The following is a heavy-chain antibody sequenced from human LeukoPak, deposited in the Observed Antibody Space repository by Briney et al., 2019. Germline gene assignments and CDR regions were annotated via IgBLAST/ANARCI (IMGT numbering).Heavy chain of an antibody. CDR1: GGSFSGYY. CDR3: ARSNPTTPDY. Sequence: SETLSLTCAVYGGSFSGYYWSWIRQPPGKGLEWIGEINHSGSTNYNPSLKSRVTISVDTSKNQFSLKLSSVTAADTAVYYCARSNPTTPDYWGQGTLVTVSS. J-gene: IGHJ4*02. CDR2: INHSGST. D-gene: IGHD4-17*01. V-gene: IGHV4-34*01.